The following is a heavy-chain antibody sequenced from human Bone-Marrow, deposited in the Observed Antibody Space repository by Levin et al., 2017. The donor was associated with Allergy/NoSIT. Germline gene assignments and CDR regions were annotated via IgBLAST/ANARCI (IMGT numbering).Heavy chain of an antibody. J-gene: IGHJ4*02. CDR2: IHWDDEQ. V-gene: IGHV2-5*02. D-gene: IGHD3-22*01. CDR3: VRYYFDTNGYYVFDY. Sequence: SGPTLVKPTQTLTLTCTFSGFLITTRGVGVAWIRQPPGQALEWLAHIHWDDEQRRSTSLQSRLTITKDSSKNQVVLSMTNMGPEDTATYFCVRYYFDTNGYYVFDYWGQGTLVTVSS. CDR1: GFLITTRGVG.